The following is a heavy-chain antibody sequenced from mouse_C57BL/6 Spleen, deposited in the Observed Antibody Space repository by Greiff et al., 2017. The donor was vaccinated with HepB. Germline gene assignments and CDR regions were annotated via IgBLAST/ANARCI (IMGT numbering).Heavy chain of an antibody. D-gene: IGHD2-2*01. V-gene: IGHV5-4*03. CDR3: ARAYGYDVGDWYFDV. CDR2: ISDGGSYT. J-gene: IGHJ1*03. CDR1: GFTFSSYA. Sequence: DVMLVESGGGLVKPGGSLKLSCAASGFTFSSYAMSWVRQTPEKRLEWVATISDGGSYTYYPDNVKGRFTISRDNAKNNLYLQMSHLKSEDTAMYYCARAYGYDVGDWYFDVWGTGTTVTVSS.